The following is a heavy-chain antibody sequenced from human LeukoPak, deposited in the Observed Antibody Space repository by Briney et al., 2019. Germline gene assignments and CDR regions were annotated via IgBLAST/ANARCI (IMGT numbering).Heavy chain of an antibody. D-gene: IGHD3-22*01. J-gene: IGHJ5*02. CDR2: ITSSGSTT. Sequence: PGGSLRLSCAASGFTFSSYEMNWVRQAPGKGLEWVSYITSSGSTTHYADSVKGRFTISRDNAKRSLYLQMNSLRAEDTAVYYCARGEITMTPFNSWGQGTLVTVSA. CDR1: GFTFSSYE. CDR3: ARGEITMTPFNS. V-gene: IGHV3-48*03.